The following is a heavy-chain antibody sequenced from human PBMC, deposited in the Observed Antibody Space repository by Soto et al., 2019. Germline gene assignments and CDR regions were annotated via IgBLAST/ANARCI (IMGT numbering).Heavy chain of an antibody. D-gene: IGHD1-26*01. V-gene: IGHV4-59*01. Sequence: PSETLSLTCPVSGGSISGYYWSWIRQPPGKGLEWIGYIYFNGNTNYNPSLKSRVTILVDTSKNQISLTLSSVTAADTAVYYCARGFWGHDGSYSGFDYWGQGTLVTVSS. CDR1: GGSISGYY. CDR3: ARGFWGHDGSYSGFDY. J-gene: IGHJ4*02. CDR2: IYFNGNT.